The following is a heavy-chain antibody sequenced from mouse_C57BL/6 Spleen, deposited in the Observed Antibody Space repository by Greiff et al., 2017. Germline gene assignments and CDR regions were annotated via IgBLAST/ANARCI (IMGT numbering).Heavy chain of an antibody. CDR2: IDPENGDT. Sequence: VQLKESGAELVRPGASVKLSCTASGFNIKDDYMHWVKQRPEQGLEWIGWIDPENGDTEYASKFQGKATITADTSSNPAYLQLSSLTSEDTAVYYCTTGYGKDFDYWGQGTTLTVSS. V-gene: IGHV14-4*01. D-gene: IGHD1-1*01. CDR3: TTGYGKDFDY. J-gene: IGHJ2*01. CDR1: GFNIKDDY.